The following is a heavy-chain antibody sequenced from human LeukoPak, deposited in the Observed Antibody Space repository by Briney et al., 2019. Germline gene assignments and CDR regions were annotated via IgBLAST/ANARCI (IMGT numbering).Heavy chain of an antibody. CDR3: ARLYCSGGSCRRPNWFDP. Sequence: GGSLRLSCAASGFTFSSYSMNWVRQAPVKGLEWVSYISSSSSTIYYADSVKGRFTISRDNAKNSLYLQMNSLRAEDTAVYYCARLYCSGGSCRRPNWFDPWGQGTLVTVSS. D-gene: IGHD2-15*01. J-gene: IGHJ5*02. V-gene: IGHV3-48*04. CDR1: GFTFSSYS. CDR2: ISSSSSTI.